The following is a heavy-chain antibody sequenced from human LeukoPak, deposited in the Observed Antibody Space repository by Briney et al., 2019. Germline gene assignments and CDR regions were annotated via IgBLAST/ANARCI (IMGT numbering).Heavy chain of an antibody. Sequence: GGSLRLSCAASGFTFSSYSMNWVRQAPGKGLEWVSSISSSSSYIYYADSVKGRFTISRDNAKNSLYLQMNSLRAEDTAVYYCARDRPGRYSGYGGWGQGTLVTVSS. CDR3: ARDRPGRYSGYGG. V-gene: IGHV3-21*01. J-gene: IGHJ4*02. D-gene: IGHD5-12*01. CDR1: GFTFSSYS. CDR2: ISSSSSYI.